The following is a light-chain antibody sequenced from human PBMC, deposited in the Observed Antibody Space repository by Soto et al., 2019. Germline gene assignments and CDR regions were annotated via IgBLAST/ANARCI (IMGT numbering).Light chain of an antibody. Sequence: DIQLTQSPSSLSASLGDRVTITCQASQDISNYLNWYQQKLGKAPTLLIYDASNLEAGVPSRFSGSGSGTDFTFTISSLQSEDVATYYCQQYEDLPLSFGPGTKVDIK. J-gene: IGKJ3*01. CDR2: DAS. CDR1: QDISNY. CDR3: QQYEDLPLS. V-gene: IGKV1-33*01.